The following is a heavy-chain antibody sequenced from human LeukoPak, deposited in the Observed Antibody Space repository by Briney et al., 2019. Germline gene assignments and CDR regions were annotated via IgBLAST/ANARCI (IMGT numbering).Heavy chain of an antibody. CDR1: GFTFRNHW. D-gene: IGHD6-6*01. CDR2: ISSDGSST. V-gene: IGHV3-74*03. CDR3: ARDQRVTGRPDIDY. J-gene: IGHJ4*02. Sequence: AGGSLRPSCAASGFTFRNHWMHWVRQTPGKGLVWVSRISSDGSSTTYADSVKGRFTISRDNAKNTLYLQMNNLRAEDTAMYYCARDQRVTGRPDIDYWGQGTLVIASS.